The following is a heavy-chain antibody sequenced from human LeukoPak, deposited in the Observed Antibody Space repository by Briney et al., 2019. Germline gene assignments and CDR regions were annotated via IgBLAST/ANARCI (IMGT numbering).Heavy chain of an antibody. J-gene: IGHJ4*02. D-gene: IGHD2-15*01. CDR1: GFTFSSYA. CDR2: ISSNGGST. CDR3: ARGVEKGYYYFDY. V-gene: IGHV3-64*01. Sequence: PGGSLRLSCAASGFTFSSYAMHWVRQAPGKGLEYASAISSNGGSTYYANSVKGRFTISRDNSKNTLYLQMGSLRAEDMAVYYCARGVEKGYYYFDYWGQGTLVIVSS.